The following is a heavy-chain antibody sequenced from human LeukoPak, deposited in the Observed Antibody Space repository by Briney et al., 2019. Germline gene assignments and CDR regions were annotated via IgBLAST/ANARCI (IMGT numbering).Heavy chain of an antibody. CDR3: ARGAAYYDSSPHY. D-gene: IGHD3-22*01. V-gene: IGHV4-34*01. CDR2: INHSGST. Sequence: SETLSLTCAVYGGSFSGYYWSWIRQPPGKGLEWIGEINHSGSTNYNPSLKSRVTISVDTSKNQFSLKLSSVTAADTAVYYCARGAAYYDSSPHYWGQGTLVTVSS. CDR1: GGSFSGYY. J-gene: IGHJ4*02.